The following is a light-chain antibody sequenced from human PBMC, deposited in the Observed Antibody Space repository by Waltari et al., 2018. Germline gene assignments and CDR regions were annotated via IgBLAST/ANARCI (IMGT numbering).Light chain of an antibody. CDR2: EVY. CDR1: SRALGVYTF. J-gene: IGLJ2*01. V-gene: IGLV2-14*01. CDR3: SSYTSSSTGI. Sequence: QSALTQPASVSGSPGQSITSSCTGPSRALGVYTFVSCYHQHPGKVPKLIIYEVYNRPSGVSYRFSGSKSGNTASLTISGLQAEDEADYYCSSYTSSSTGIFGGGTKLTVL.